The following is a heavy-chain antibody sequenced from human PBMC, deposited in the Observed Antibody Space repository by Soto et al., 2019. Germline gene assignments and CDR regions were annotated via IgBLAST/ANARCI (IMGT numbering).Heavy chain of an antibody. Sequence: EVQLLESGGGLVQPGGSLRLSCAASGFTFSSYAMSWVRQAPGKGLEWVSAISGSGGSTYYADSVKGRFTISRDNSKNTLYLQINSLRAEDTAVYYCANLGAAKWYYFDYWGQGTLVTVSS. D-gene: IGHD2-15*01. CDR3: ANLGAAKWYYFDY. CDR1: GFTFSSYA. V-gene: IGHV3-23*01. CDR2: ISGSGGST. J-gene: IGHJ4*02.